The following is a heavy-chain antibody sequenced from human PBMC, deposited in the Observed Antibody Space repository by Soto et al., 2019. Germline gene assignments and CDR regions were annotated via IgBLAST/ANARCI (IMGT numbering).Heavy chain of an antibody. CDR1: GASISVHSYY. CDR3: TRRYNWNDNYFDP. CDR2: SYHSGTT. J-gene: IGHJ5*02. D-gene: IGHD1-20*01. V-gene: IGHV4-39*01. Sequence: PSETLSLTCTVSGASISVHSYYWTWLRQPPGKGLEWIGSSYHSGTTYFNRSLKSRATIAVDTSKNQFSLRLTSVTAADPAIYFGTRRYNWNDNYFDPRGPGALVTVSS.